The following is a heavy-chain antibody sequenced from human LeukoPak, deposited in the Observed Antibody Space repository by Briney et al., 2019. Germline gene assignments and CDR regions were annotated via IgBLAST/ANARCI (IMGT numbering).Heavy chain of an antibody. D-gene: IGHD3-16*01. V-gene: IGHV3-7*03. CDR1: GFTFSNYW. CDR2: IRQDGSEK. J-gene: IGHJ4*02. Sequence: GGSLRLSCAASGFTFSNYWMTWVRQAPGKGLEWVANIRQDGSEKYYVDSVKGRFTISRDNAKNSLYLQMNSLRAEDTALYYCAKDMLMITFGGVDYWGQGTLVTVSS. CDR3: AKDMLMITFGGVDY.